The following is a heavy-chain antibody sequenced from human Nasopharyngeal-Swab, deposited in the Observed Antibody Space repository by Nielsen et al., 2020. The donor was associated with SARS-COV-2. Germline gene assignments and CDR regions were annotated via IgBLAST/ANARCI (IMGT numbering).Heavy chain of an antibody. V-gene: IGHV1-46*01. J-gene: IGHJ5*02. CDR2: INPSGGST. D-gene: IGHD2-2*01. CDR3: ARDLGCSSTSCYEGNWFDP. Sequence: WVRQAPGQGLEWMGIINPSGGSTRYAQKFQGRVTITADESTSTAYMELSSLRSEDTAVYYCARDLGCSSTSCYEGNWFDPWGQGTLVTVSS.